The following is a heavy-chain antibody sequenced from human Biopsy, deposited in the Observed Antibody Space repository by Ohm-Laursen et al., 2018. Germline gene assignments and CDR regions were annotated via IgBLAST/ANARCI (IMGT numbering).Heavy chain of an antibody. CDR1: GFSFDNYV. CDR3: ATSGAADSWGNYYGMDV. V-gene: IGHV3-21*01. Sequence: SLRLSCTASGFSFDNYVMHWVRQVPGKGLEWVSSISGSSTYIYYADSVKGRFTISRDNAKNSLSLQMNSLRADDTAVYYCATSGAADSWGNYYGMDVWGQGTTVTVSS. J-gene: IGHJ6*02. D-gene: IGHD3-16*01. CDR2: ISGSSTYI.